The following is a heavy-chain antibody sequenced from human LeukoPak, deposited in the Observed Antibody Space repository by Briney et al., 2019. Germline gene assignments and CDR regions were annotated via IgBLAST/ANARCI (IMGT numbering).Heavy chain of an antibody. Sequence: GGSLRLSCAASGFIFSSYYMHWVRQAPGKGLVWVSRINSDGRSTNYADSVKGRFTISRDNAKNSLYLQMNSLRAEDTAVYYCARGYCSGGSCYPGDYYYYMDVWGKGTTVTVSS. D-gene: IGHD2-15*01. CDR2: INSDGRST. V-gene: IGHV3-74*01. J-gene: IGHJ6*03. CDR1: GFIFSSYY. CDR3: ARGYCSGGSCYPGDYYYYMDV.